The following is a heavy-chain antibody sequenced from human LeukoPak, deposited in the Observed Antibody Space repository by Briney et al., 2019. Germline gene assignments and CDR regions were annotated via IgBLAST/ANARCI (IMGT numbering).Heavy chain of an antibody. CDR3: ARDWNLQGAFDI. D-gene: IGHD1-1*01. J-gene: IGHJ3*02. Sequence: SETLSLTCTVSAGSISSYYWSWIRQPPGKGLEWIGYIYYSGSTSYNPSLKSRVTISVDTSKNQFSLKLSSVTPADTAVYYCARDWNLQGAFDIWGQGTMVTVSS. V-gene: IGHV4-59*12. CDR1: AGSISSYY. CDR2: IYYSGST.